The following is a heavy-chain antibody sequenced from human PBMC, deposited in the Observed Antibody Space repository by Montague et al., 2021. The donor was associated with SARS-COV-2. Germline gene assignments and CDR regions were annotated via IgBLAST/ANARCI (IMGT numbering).Heavy chain of an antibody. Sequence: TLSLTCTVSGGSISSGSYYWSWIRQPAGKGLEWIGRIYTSGSTNYNPSLKSRDTISVDTSKNQFSLRLSSVTAADTAVYYCARVGVGTMVRGVIPAYYYYGMDVWGQGTTVTVSS. J-gene: IGHJ6*02. V-gene: IGHV4-61*02. D-gene: IGHD3-10*01. CDR2: IYTSGST. CDR1: GGSISSGSYY. CDR3: ARVGVGTMVRGVIPAYYYYGMDV.